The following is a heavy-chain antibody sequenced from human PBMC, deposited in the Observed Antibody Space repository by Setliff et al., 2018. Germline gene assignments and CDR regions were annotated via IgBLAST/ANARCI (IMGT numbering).Heavy chain of an antibody. CDR1: GYIFTDYY. D-gene: IGHD3-10*02. CDR2: INPNSGGT. J-gene: IGHJ5*02. CDR3: ARVLFGDLFSWFDP. Sequence: ASVKVSCKASGYIFTDYYMHWVRQAPGQELGWMGRINPNSGGTNYAQKFQGRVTMTRDTSLSTAYMEVRSLRSDDTAVYYCARVLFGDLFSWFDPWGQGTLVTVSS. V-gene: IGHV1-2*06.